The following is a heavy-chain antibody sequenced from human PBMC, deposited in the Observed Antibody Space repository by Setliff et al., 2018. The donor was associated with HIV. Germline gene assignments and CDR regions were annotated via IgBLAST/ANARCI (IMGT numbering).Heavy chain of an antibody. CDR1: GFTFSRCW. D-gene: IGHD6-19*01. CDR3: ARGVRDSSGWRPLYAMDV. Sequence: GGSLRLSCVASGFTFSRCWMSWVRQAPGKGLEWVGNIKQDGSEKYYVDSVKGRFTISRDNAKNSLYLQMNSLRADDTAMYYCARGVRDSSGWRPLYAMDVWGQGTTVTVSS. V-gene: IGHV3-7*01. J-gene: IGHJ6*02. CDR2: IKQDGSEK.